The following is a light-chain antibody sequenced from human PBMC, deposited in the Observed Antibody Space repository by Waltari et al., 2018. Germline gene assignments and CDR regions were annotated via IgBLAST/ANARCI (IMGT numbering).Light chain of an antibody. V-gene: IGLV3-19*01. CDR3: SSRELSGHVV. CDR2: GKN. J-gene: IGLJ2*01. Sequence: SSDLTQDPDVSVALGQTVRITCQGGILRTYYGHWCRQKPGQAPELVIYGKNNRPSGIPDRFSASSSENTASLIITGAQAEDEADYYCSSRELSGHVVFGGGTRLTVL. CDR1: ILRTYY.